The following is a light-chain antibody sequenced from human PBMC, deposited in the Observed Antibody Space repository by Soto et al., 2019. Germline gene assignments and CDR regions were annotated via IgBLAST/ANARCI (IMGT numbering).Light chain of an antibody. CDR1: QGIGNY. Sequence: DIQMTQSPPSLSASVGDRVTITCRASQGIGNYLAWYQQKPGKVPKLLIYGASTLQSGVPSRFSGSGSGTDLTLTISSLRPEDVATYYCQKYDRAPRTFGPGTRVEIK. J-gene: IGKJ1*01. CDR3: QKYDRAPRT. V-gene: IGKV1-27*01. CDR2: GAS.